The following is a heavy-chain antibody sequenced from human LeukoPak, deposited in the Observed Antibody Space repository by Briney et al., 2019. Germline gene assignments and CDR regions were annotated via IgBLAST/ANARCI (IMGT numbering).Heavy chain of an antibody. CDR3: AKDHIVATSLDY. CDR1: GFTFSSYG. D-gene: IGHD5-12*01. J-gene: IGHJ4*02. V-gene: IGHV3-30*02. Sequence: SXXASGFTFSSYGMHWVRQAPGKGLEWVAFIRYDGSNKYYADSVKGRFTISRDNSKNTLYLQMNSLRAEDTAVYYCAKDHIVATSLDYWGQGTLVTVSS. CDR2: IRYDGSNK.